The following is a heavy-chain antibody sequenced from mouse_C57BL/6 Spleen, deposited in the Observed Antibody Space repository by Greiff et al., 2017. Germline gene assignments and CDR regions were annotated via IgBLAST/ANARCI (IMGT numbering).Heavy chain of an antibody. D-gene: IGHD2-4*01. CDR3: ARRLRGAYYAMDY. J-gene: IGHJ4*01. Sequence: EVKLVESGGGLVKPGGSLKLSCAASGFTFSDYGMHWVRQAPEKGLEWVAYISSGSSTIYYADTVQGRFTISRDTAKNTLFLQMTSLRSEDTAMYYCARRLRGAYYAMDYWGQGTSVTVSS. V-gene: IGHV5-17*01. CDR1: GFTFSDYG. CDR2: ISSGSSTI.